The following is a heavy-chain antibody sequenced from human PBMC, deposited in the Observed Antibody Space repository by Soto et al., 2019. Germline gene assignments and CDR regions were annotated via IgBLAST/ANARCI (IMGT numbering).Heavy chain of an antibody. CDR2: IYHTGST. V-gene: IGHV4-31*03. J-gene: IGHJ3*02. D-gene: IGHD2-21*01. Sequence: QVQLQESGPGLVKPSQTLSLTCTVSGGSISSNGYFWSWIRQHPGMGLEWIGYIYHTGSTYYNPSLKSRVTISVDTSKNQFSLTLSSVTAADTAVYYCVRDYCGGNGCYRAFDIWGQGTMVTVSS. CDR1: GGSISSNGYF. CDR3: VRDYCGGNGCYRAFDI.